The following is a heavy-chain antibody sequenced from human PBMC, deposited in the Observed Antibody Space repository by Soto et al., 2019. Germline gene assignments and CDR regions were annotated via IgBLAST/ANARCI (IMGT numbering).Heavy chain of an antibody. CDR3: ARDPDYYDSSGYPV. V-gene: IGHV1-3*01. CDR1: GYTFTSYA. J-gene: IGHJ6*02. Sequence: GASVKVSCKASGYTFTSYAMHWVRQAPGQRLEWMGWINAGNGNTKYSQKFQGRVTITRDTSASTAYMELSSLRSEDTAVYYCARDPDYYDSSGYPVWGQGTTVTVSS. CDR2: INAGNGNT. D-gene: IGHD3-22*01.